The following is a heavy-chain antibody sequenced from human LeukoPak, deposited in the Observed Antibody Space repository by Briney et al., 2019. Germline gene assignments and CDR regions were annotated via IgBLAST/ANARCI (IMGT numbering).Heavy chain of an antibody. CDR1: GFTFRSYA. CDR3: ARGQRAHVEWSYYMDV. D-gene: IGHD3-3*01. CDR2: LSYDGSNK. Sequence: GGSLRLSCAASGFTFRSYAMHWVRQAPGKGLEWMSVLSYDGSNKYFAESVKGRFTISRDNSKNTLYVQMNSLRPEDTAVYYCARGQRAHVEWSYYMDVWGKGTTVTVSS. V-gene: IGHV3-30*04. J-gene: IGHJ6*03.